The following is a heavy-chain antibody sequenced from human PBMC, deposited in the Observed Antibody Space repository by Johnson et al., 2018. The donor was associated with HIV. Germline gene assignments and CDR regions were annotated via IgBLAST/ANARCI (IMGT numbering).Heavy chain of an antibody. J-gene: IGHJ3*02. CDR3: AKVRSRWTTFDDAFDI. D-gene: IGHD4-11*01. Sequence: QVQLVESGGGVVQPGRSLRLSCAASGFTFTTYAMHWVRQAPGKGLEWVAVISYDGSNKYYADSVKGRFTISRDNSKNTLDLQMNSLRPEDTAVYYCAKVRSRWTTFDDAFDIWGQGTLVTVSS. CDR2: ISYDGSNK. V-gene: IGHV3-30*04. CDR1: GFTFTTYA.